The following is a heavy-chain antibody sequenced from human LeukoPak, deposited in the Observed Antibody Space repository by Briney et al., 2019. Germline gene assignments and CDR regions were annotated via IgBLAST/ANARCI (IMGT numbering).Heavy chain of an antibody. V-gene: IGHV1-8*01. CDR1: GYTFTGYD. D-gene: IGHD3-22*01. Sequence: ASVKVSCKASGYTFTGYDINWVRQATGQGLEWMGWMNPNSGNTGYAQKFQGRVTMTRNTSISTAYMELSSLRSEDTPVYYCARGLGGAYYYDSSGYVFDYWGQGTLVTVSS. J-gene: IGHJ4*02. CDR3: ARGLGGAYYYDSSGYVFDY. CDR2: MNPNSGNT.